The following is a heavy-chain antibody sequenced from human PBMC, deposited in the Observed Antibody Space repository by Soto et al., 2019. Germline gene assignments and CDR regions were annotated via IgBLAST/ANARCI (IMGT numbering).Heavy chain of an antibody. J-gene: IGHJ4*02. CDR3: AKDWWNSSSSDPLDY. CDR2: ISYDGSNK. CDR1: GFTFSSYG. D-gene: IGHD6-6*01. V-gene: IGHV3-30*18. Sequence: GGSLRLSCAASGFTFSSYGMHWVRQAPGKGLEWVAVISYDGSNKYYADSVKGRFTISRDNSKNTLYLQMNSLRAEDTAVYYCAKDWWNSSSSDPLDYWGQGTLVTVSS.